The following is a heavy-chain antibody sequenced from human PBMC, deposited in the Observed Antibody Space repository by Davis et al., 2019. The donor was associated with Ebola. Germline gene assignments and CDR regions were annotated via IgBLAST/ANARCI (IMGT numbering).Heavy chain of an antibody. CDR1: RFTFSSYT. D-gene: IGHD3-3*01. CDR3: AKSGLSFGVVKYHYGMDV. CDR2: ISGSGGTT. V-gene: IGHV3-23*01. J-gene: IGHJ6*04. Sequence: PGGSLRLSCAASRFTFSSYTMNWVRQAPGKGLEWVSAISGSGGTTYYAGSVKGRFTVSRDNSKKTMYLQMNSLRAEDTAVYYCAKSGLSFGVVKYHYGMDVWGKGTTVTVSS.